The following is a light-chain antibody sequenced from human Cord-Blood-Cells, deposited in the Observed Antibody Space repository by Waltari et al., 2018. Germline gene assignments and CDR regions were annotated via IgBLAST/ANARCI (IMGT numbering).Light chain of an antibody. CDR2: AAS. J-gene: IGKJ4*01. CDR3: QQSYSTPLT. V-gene: IGKV1-39*01. CDR1: QRISSY. Sequence: DIQMTQSPSSLSESVGDRVTITGRASQRISSYLNWYQQKPGKAPKLLIYAASSLQSGVPSRFSDSGSGTDFTLTISSLQPEDCATYYCQQSYSTPLTFGGGTKVEIK.